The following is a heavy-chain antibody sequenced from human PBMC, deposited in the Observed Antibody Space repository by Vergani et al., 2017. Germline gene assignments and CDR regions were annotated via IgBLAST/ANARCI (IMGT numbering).Heavy chain of an antibody. CDR1: GFTFSDYY. D-gene: IGHD3-22*01. V-gene: IGHV3-11*01. Sequence: QVQLVESGGGLVKPGGSLRLSCAASGFTFSDYYMSWFRQAPGKGLEWVSYISSSGSTIYYADSVKGRFTISRDNAKNALYLQMNSLRAEDTAVYYCARGSDYYDSSGYYYFGAFDIWGQGTMVTVSS. CDR2: ISSSGSTI. CDR3: ARGSDYYDSSGYYYFGAFDI. J-gene: IGHJ3*02.